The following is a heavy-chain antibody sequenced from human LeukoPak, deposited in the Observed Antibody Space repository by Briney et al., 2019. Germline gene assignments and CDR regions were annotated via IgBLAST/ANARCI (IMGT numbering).Heavy chain of an antibody. D-gene: IGHD2-8*01. CDR2: IRYDGSNK. Sequence: GGSLRLSCAASGFTFSSYAMHWVRQAPGKGLEWVSLIRYDGSNKFYADSVKGRFTISRDTSKNTLYLQMNSLRTEDSAMYYCAKAGYCATAGCPDYYYMDVWGRGTTVTVSS. J-gene: IGHJ6*03. CDR1: GFTFSSYA. CDR3: AKAGYCATAGCPDYYYMDV. V-gene: IGHV3-30*02.